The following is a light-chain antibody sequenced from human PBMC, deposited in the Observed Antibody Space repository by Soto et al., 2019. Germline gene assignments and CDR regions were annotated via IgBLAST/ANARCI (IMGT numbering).Light chain of an antibody. CDR2: EVN. CDR3: CSYAGSNTWV. CDR1: SSDVGSYIL. J-gene: IGLJ3*02. V-gene: IGLV2-23*02. Sequence: QSALTQPASVSGSPGPWITITCTGTSSDVGSYILVSWYQQPPGTAPQLMIYEVNKRPSGVSNRVSGSESGNTASLTSSGVQAEDEADYYCCSYAGSNTWVSGGGTQRTVL.